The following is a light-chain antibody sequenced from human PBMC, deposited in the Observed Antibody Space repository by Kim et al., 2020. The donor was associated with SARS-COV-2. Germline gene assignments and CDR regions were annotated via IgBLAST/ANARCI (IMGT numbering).Light chain of an antibody. CDR1: SSDVGSYNL. CDR3: CSYAGSSTWV. CDR2: EGS. V-gene: IGLV2-23*01. Sequence: QSALTQPASVSGSPGQSLTISCTGTSSDVGSYNLVSWYQQHPGKAPKLMFYEGSKRPSGVSNRFSGSTSGNTASLTISGLQAEDEADYYCCSYAGSSTWVFGGGTQLTVL. J-gene: IGLJ3*02.